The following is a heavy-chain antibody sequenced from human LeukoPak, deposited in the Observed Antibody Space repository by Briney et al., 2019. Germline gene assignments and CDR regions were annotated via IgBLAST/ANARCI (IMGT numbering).Heavy chain of an antibody. CDR2: IYSGGST. D-gene: IGHD1-14*01. CDR3: ARSRSDALDI. CDR1: GFTVSSNY. Sequence: GGSLRLSCAASGFTVSSNYMSWVRQAPGKGLEWVSVIYSGGSTYYADSVKGRFTISRDNSKNTLYLQMNSLRAEDTAVYSCARSRSDALDIWGQGTTVTVSS. V-gene: IGHV3-66*01. J-gene: IGHJ3*02.